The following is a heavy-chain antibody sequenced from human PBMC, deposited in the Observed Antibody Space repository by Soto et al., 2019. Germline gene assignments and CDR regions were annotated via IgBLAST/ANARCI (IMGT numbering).Heavy chain of an antibody. J-gene: IGHJ4*02. V-gene: IGHV4-4*07. CDR1: GDSISTYY. D-gene: IGHD3-10*01. CDR2: IYTSGST. Sequence: RSLTCIVSGDSISTYYWSWIRQPAGKGLEWIGRIYTSGSTNYNPSLKSRVTMSVDTSNNQFSLKLSSVTAADTAVYYCARDYYASGRLDYWGQGTLVTVSS. CDR3: ARDYYASGRLDY.